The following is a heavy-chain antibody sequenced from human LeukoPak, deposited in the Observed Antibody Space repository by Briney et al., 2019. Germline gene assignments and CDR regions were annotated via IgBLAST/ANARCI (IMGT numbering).Heavy chain of an antibody. D-gene: IGHD3-10*01. J-gene: IGHJ4*02. CDR3: ARRYYGSGSYSDGFDY. CDR1: GYSFTNYW. V-gene: IGHV5-51*01. CDR2: IYPGDSDT. Sequence: GESLKISCKGSGYSFTNYWIGWVRQMPGKGLEWMGIIYPGDSDTRYSPSFQDQVSISVDKSISTAYLQWSSLKASDTAMYYCARRYYGSGSYSDGFDYWGQGTLVTVSS.